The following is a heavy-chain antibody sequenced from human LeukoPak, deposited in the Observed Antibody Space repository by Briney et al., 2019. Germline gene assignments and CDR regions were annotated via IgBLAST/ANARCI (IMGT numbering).Heavy chain of an antibody. CDR2: INPNSGGT. CDR3: ARDRYYGSGSYTLPFQH. CDR1: GYTFTGYY. Sequence: ASVKVSCKASGYTFTGYYMHWVRQAPGQGLEWMGWINPNSGGTNYAQKFQGRVTMTRDTSISTAYMELSRLRSDDTAVYYCARDRYYGSGSYTLPFQHWGQGTLVTVSS. V-gene: IGHV1-2*02. D-gene: IGHD3-10*01. J-gene: IGHJ1*01.